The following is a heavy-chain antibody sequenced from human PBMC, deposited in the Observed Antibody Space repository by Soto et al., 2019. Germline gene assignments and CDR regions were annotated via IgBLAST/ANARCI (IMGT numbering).Heavy chain of an antibody. V-gene: IGHV1-8*01. CDR3: ARRIASAGTWWFDP. J-gene: IGHJ5*02. D-gene: IGHD6-13*01. CDR2: MNPNGGRT. CDR1: GYTFINYD. Sequence: QVQLVQSGAEVKKPGASVKVSCKASGYTFINYDINWVRQATGQGLEWMGWMNPNGGRTGYAQKFQGRVTMTRTTSITTAYMELSGLRFEDTAVYYCARRIASAGTWWFDPWGPGTLVTVSS.